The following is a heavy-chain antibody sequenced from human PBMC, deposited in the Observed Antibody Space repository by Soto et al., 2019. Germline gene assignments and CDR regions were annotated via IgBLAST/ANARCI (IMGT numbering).Heavy chain of an antibody. J-gene: IGHJ2*01. CDR3: VRLVPTVTIHWYFDL. D-gene: IGHD4-17*01. Sequence: QVQLQESGPGLVKPSGTLSLTCAVSSGSISSSNWWSWVRQPPGKGLEWIGEIYHSGSTNYNPSLKSRVTISVDKSKNQFSLKLSPVTAADTAVYYCVRLVPTVTIHWYFDLWGRGTLVTVSS. V-gene: IGHV4-4*02. CDR1: SGSISSSNW. CDR2: IYHSGST.